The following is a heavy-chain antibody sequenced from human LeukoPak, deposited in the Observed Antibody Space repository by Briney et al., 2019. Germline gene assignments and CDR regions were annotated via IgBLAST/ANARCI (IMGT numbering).Heavy chain of an antibody. V-gene: IGHV1-69*10. D-gene: IGHD4-11*01. Sequence: SVKVSFKASGGTFSSYAISWVRQAPGQGLEWMGRIIPIFGIANYAQKFQGRVTITADKSTSTAYMELSSLRSEDTAVYYCASLYSNYVFDAFDIWGQGTMVTVSS. CDR3: ASLYSNYVFDAFDI. CDR2: IIPIFGIA. J-gene: IGHJ3*02. CDR1: GGTFSSYA.